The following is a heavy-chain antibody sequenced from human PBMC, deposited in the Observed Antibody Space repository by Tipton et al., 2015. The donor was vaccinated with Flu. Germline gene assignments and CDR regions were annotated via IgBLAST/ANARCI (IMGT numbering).Heavy chain of an antibody. D-gene: IGHD5-18*01. CDR1: GYRITTYW. J-gene: IGHJ6*02. CDR2: MYPGDSDT. V-gene: IGHV5-51*03. Sequence: VQLVQSGGGEKKPGESLKISCEGSGYRITTYWIGWVHQMPGKGMEWMGIMYPGDSDTRYSPSFQGQVTISADKSISTVYLHWSSLKAADGAMYYCVRRGRTRSGYVYGYEVDYGLAVWGQWTTVTVSS. CDR3: VRRGRTRSGYVYGYEVDYGLAV.